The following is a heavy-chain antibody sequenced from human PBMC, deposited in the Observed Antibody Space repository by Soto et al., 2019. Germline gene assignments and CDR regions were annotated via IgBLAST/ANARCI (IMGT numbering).Heavy chain of an antibody. D-gene: IGHD3-22*01. CDR3: ARVFYYDSSGPYGMDV. CDR2: IYPGDSDT. CDR1: GYSFTSYL. V-gene: IGHV5-51*01. Sequence: GESLKISCKGSGYSFTSYLIGWVRQIPGKGLEWMGIIYPGDSDTRYSPSFQGQVTISADKSISTAYLQWSSLKASDTAMYYCARVFYYDSSGPYGMDVWGQGTTVTVAS. J-gene: IGHJ6*02.